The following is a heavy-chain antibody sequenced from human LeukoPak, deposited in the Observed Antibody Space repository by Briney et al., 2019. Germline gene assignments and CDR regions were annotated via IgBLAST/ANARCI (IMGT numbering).Heavy chain of an antibody. CDR1: GYTFTSYY. CDR2: INPSGGST. V-gene: IGHV1-46*01. J-gene: IGHJ1*01. D-gene: IGHD3-9*01. CDR3: AREARPYYDILTGYYNEYFQH. Sequence: ASVKVSCKASGYTFTSYYMHWVRQAPGQGLEWMGIINPSGGSTSYAQKFQGRVTMTRDTSTSTVYMELSSLRSEDTAVYYCAREARPYYDILTGYYNEYFQHWGHGTLVTVSS.